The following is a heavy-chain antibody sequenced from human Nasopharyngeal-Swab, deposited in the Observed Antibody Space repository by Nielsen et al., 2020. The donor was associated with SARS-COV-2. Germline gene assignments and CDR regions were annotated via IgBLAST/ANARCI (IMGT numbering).Heavy chain of an antibody. CDR2: ISSSGSTK. CDR3: AKSRIAAAGSGADWFDP. V-gene: IGHV3-48*03. J-gene: IGHJ5*02. D-gene: IGHD6-13*01. Sequence: GGSLRLSCAASGFTFSSYEMNWVRQAPGKGLEWVSYISSSGSTKYYADSVKGRFTISRDNSKNTLYLQMNSLRAEDTAVYYCAKSRIAAAGSGADWFDPWGQGTLVTVSS. CDR1: GFTFSSYE.